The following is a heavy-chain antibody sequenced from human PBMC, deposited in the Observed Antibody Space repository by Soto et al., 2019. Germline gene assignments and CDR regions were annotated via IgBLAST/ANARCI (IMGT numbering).Heavy chain of an antibody. Sequence: GGSLRLSCAASGFTFSSYGMHWVRQAPGKGLEWVAVIWYDGSNKYYADSVKGRFTISRDNSKNTLYLQMNSLRAEDTAVYYCARDGTYSSGWYPSLSIRAFDIWGQGTMVTVSS. J-gene: IGHJ3*02. CDR2: IWYDGSNK. CDR3: ARDGTYSSGWYPSLSIRAFDI. V-gene: IGHV3-33*01. CDR1: GFTFSSYG. D-gene: IGHD6-19*01.